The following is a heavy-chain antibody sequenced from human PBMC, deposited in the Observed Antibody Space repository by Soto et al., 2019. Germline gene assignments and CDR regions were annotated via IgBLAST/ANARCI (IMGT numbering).Heavy chain of an antibody. V-gene: IGHV1-18*01. CDR1: GYTFSNYG. D-gene: IGHD2-2*01. Sequence: QVQLVQSGGEVKRPGASVKVSCKTSGYTFSNYGITWVRQAPGQPLEWLGWISLYSDDTNYAQKFQGTVSMTTDTSTTTAYMELRSLRSDDTAGYYCARVVPGAEAWFGPWGQGTLVTVSS. J-gene: IGHJ5*02. CDR3: ARVVPGAEAWFGP. CDR2: ISLYSDDT.